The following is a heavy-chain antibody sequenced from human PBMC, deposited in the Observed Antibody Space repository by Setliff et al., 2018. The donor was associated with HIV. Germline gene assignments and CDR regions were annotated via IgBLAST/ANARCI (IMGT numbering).Heavy chain of an antibody. Sequence: PSETLSLTCTVSGGSISSSSSYWGWIRQSPGKGLEWIGSIYYSGSTYYNPSLKSRVTILVDTSKNQFSLELTSVTAADTAVYYCARYVFGDVNWFDPWGQGTLVTVSS. V-gene: IGHV4-39*07. D-gene: IGHD3-3*01. J-gene: IGHJ5*02. CDR1: GGSISSSSSY. CDR3: ARYVFGDVNWFDP. CDR2: IYYSGST.